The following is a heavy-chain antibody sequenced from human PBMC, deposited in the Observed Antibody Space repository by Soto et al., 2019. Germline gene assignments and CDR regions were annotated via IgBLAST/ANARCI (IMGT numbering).Heavy chain of an antibody. Sequence: EVQLVESGGGLVKPGGSVRLSCAASGFTFSNAWMSWVRQAPGKGLEWVGRIKSKSAGGTTEYDAPVKDRFTISRDDSKNTLYLQMNSLQIEDTAVYYWARSHRSSGKIFDSWGQGTLVTVSS. CDR3: ARSHRSSGKIFDS. J-gene: IGHJ4*02. CDR2: IKSKSAGGTT. CDR1: GFTFSNAW. D-gene: IGHD3-22*01. V-gene: IGHV3-15*01.